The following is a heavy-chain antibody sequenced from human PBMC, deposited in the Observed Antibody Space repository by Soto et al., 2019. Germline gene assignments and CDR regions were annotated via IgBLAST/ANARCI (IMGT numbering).Heavy chain of an antibody. CDR1: GFSLSTNAVG. Sequence: QITLKESGPTLVKPTQTLTLNCTFSGFSLSTNAVGVGWIRQPPGKALEWLALIYWDDDKRYSPSLKSRLTITKDTSKKQVVLTMTNMYPLDTATYYCAHGYSYAHYCVSWGQGTLVTVSS. J-gene: IGHJ4*02. D-gene: IGHD5-18*01. CDR3: AHGYSYAHYCVS. V-gene: IGHV2-5*02. CDR2: IYWDDDK.